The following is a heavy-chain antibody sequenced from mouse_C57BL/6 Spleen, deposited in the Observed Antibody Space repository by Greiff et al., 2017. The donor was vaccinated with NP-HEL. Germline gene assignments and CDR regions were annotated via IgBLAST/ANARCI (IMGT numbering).Heavy chain of an antibody. CDR3: ARIGDYYGSSWFAY. V-gene: IGHV1-50*01. CDR2: IDPSDSYT. Sequence: QVQLQQSGAELVKPGASVKLSCKASGYTFTSYWMQWVKQRPGQGLEWIGEIDPSDSYTNYNQKFKGKATLTVDTSSSTAYMQLSSLTSEDSAVYYCARIGDYYGSSWFAYWGQGTLVTVSA. J-gene: IGHJ3*01. D-gene: IGHD1-1*01. CDR1: GYTFTSYW.